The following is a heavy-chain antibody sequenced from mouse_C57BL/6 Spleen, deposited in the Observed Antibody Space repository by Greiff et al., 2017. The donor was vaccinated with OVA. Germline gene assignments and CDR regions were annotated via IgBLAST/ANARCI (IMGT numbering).Heavy chain of an antibody. V-gene: IGHV1-82*01. Sequence: QVQLQQSGPELVKPGASVKISCKASGYAFSSSWMNWVKQRPGKGLEWIGRIYPGDGDTNYNGKFKGKGTLTADKSSSTAYMQLSSLTSEDSAVYFCARSVITTVVAHYFDYWGQGTTLTVSS. CDR1: GYAFSSSW. D-gene: IGHD1-1*01. CDR2: IYPGDGDT. CDR3: ARSVITTVVAHYFDY. J-gene: IGHJ2*01.